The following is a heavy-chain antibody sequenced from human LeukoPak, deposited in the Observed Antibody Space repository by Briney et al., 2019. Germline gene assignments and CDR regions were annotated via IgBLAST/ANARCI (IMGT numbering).Heavy chain of an antibody. Sequence: SETLCLTCTVSVGALSRGSYYCGWIRQPPGKGLDWVANIYFSAPTYYNPSLKSRVTISVDTSMSQCSLKLSSVTAADTAVYYCARRGWDAHLIDPWGQGTLVTVSS. V-gene: IGHV4-39*01. CDR3: ARRGWDAHLIDP. D-gene: IGHD1-26*01. CDR2: IYFSAPT. J-gene: IGHJ5*02. CDR1: VGALSRGSYY.